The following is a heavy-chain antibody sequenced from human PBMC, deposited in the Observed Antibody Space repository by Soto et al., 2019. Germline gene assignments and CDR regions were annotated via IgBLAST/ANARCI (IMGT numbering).Heavy chain of an antibody. J-gene: IGHJ4*02. V-gene: IGHV3-30*18. D-gene: IGHD6-13*01. CDR1: GFTFSSYG. CDR2: ISYDGSNK. CDR3: AKGPSGYSSSEYYFDY. Sequence: GRSLRLSCAASGFTFSSYGMHWVRQAPGKGLEWVAVISYDGSNKYYADSVKGRFTISRDNSKNTLYLQMNSLRAEDTAVYYCAKGPSGYSSSEYYFDYWGQGTLVTVSS.